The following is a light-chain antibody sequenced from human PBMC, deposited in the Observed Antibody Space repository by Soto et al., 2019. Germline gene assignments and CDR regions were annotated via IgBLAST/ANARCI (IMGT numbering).Light chain of an antibody. CDR3: HQYKAYSPWT. V-gene: IGKV3-20*01. Sequence: EFGWAQSACTVSLSTGERATLSCRASQSVSSSYLAWYQQKPGQAPRVVMHCASSRATDFPARFSGSGSGTEYTLTNSSRLPDDYAAYYYHQYKAYSPWTFGQGTKVDIK. CDR1: QSVSSSY. CDR2: CAS. J-gene: IGKJ1*01.